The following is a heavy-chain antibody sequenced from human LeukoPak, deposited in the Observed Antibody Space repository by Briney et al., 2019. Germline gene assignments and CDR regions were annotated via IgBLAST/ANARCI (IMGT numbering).Heavy chain of an antibody. V-gene: IGHV3-30*18. CDR3: AKGGVSDIGSWYGDYFDY. CDR2: VLVVESKK. Sequence: PGGSLRLSCAAAGVTLSDDGMHWVRQAPRKGRGWVAVVLVVESKKQYEDRVKGRFTIPRDNSNNPLYLQSNSLRSEDTAVYYCAKGGVSDIGSWYGDYFDYWGQGALVTVSS. J-gene: IGHJ4*02. CDR1: GVTLSDDG. D-gene: IGHD6-13*01.